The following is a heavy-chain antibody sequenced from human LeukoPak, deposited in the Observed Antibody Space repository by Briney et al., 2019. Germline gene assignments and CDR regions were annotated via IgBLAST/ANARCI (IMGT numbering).Heavy chain of an antibody. D-gene: IGHD6-19*01. J-gene: IGHJ3*02. CDR3: ARDPRAVAGTKDAFDI. Sequence: SVKVSCKASGGTFSSYAISWVRQAPGQGLEWMGGIIPIFGTANYAQKFQGRVTITTDESTSTAYMELSSLRSEDTAVYYCARDPRAVAGTKDAFDIWGQGTMVTVSS. V-gene: IGHV1-69*05. CDR2: IIPIFGTA. CDR1: GGTFSSYA.